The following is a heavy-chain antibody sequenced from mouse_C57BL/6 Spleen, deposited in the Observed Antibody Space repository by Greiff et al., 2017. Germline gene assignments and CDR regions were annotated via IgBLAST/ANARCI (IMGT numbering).Heavy chain of an antibody. D-gene: IGHD2-5*01. CDR1: GYTFTSYW. CDR3: ARGRSNSYYYAMDY. J-gene: IGHJ4*01. CDR2: IDPSDSYT. Sequence: VQLQQPGAELVMPGASVKLSCKASGYTFTSYWMHWVKQRPGQGLEWIGEIDPSDSYTNYNQKFKGKSTLTVDKSSSTAYMQLSSLTSEDSVVYYCARGRSNSYYYAMDYWGQGTSVTVSS. V-gene: IGHV1-69*01.